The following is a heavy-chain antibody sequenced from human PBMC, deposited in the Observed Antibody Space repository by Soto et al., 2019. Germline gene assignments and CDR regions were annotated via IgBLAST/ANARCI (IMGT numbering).Heavy chain of an antibody. CDR1: GGSFSSYY. Sequence: QVQLQQWGAGLLKPSETLSLTCAVYGGSFSSYYWSWIRQPPGKGLEWIGEINHSGSTNYNPSLKSRVTISVDTSKNQFSLKLSSVTAADTAVYYCAREYGDYGVIDYWGQGTLVTVSS. CDR2: INHSGST. D-gene: IGHD4-17*01. V-gene: IGHV4-34*01. CDR3: AREYGDYGVIDY. J-gene: IGHJ4*02.